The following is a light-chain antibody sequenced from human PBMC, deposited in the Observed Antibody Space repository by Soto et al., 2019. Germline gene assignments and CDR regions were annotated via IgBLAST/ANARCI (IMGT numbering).Light chain of an antibody. CDR2: KIS. V-gene: IGKV2-30*01. CDR3: MQGTHCPQT. CDR1: QSLVSSDGNTY. Sequence: DVVLTQSPLSLPVTLGQPASISCTSSQSLVSSDGNTYLHWFQQRPGHSPRHLIYKISNRDSGVPDRFRGSGSGTDFTLEISRVEAEDVGLYYCMQGTHCPQTFGEGTKVEIK. J-gene: IGKJ1*01.